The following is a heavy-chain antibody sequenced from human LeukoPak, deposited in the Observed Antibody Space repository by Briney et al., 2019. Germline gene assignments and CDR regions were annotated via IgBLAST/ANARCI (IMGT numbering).Heavy chain of an antibody. J-gene: IGHJ6*03. CDR3: ARDSGRYDFYYYYYYMDV. CDR2: INPSGGST. CDR1: GYTFTSYY. D-gene: IGHD3-3*01. Sequence: ASVKVSCKASGYTFTSYYMHRVRQAPGQGLEWMGIINPSGGSTSYAQKFQGRVTMTRDTSTSTVYMELSSLRSEDTAVYYCARDSGRYDFYYYYYYMDVWGKGTTVTVSS. V-gene: IGHV1-46*01.